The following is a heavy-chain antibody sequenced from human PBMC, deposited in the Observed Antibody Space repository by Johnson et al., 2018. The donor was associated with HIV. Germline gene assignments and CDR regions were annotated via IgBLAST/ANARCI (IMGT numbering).Heavy chain of an antibody. Sequence: VQLVESGGGLVQPGGSLRLSCAASGFNVSSDYMNWVRQVPGKGLEWVSLIYGGGITYNADSVKGRFTISRDNFKNTLYLQMNSLRVEETAVYYCARDPFPRFYAFDVWGQGTMVTGSS. V-gene: IGHV3-66*01. CDR1: GFNVSSDY. CDR3: ARDPFPRFYAFDV. J-gene: IGHJ3*01. CDR2: IYGGGIT.